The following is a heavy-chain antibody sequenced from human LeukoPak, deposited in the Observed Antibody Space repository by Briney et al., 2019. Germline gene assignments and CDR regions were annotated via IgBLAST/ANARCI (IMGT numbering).Heavy chain of an antibody. CDR1: TSR. Sequence: ASVKVSCKATSRISWVRQAPGQGLEWMGWIGTYGGDTYYAQKFQGRITVTTDTSTSTVYMELRNLRSDDTAVHYCARDLWNFYDDSGYNRDFDSWGRGTLVTVSS. D-gene: IGHD3-22*01. J-gene: IGHJ5*01. CDR3: ARDLWNFYDDSGYNRDFDS. CDR2: IGTYGGDT. V-gene: IGHV1-18*01.